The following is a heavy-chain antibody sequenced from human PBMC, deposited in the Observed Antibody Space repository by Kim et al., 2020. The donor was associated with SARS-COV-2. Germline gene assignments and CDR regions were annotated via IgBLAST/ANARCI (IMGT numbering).Heavy chain of an antibody. Sequence: ASVKVSCKASGYTFTSYAMNWVRQAPGQGLEWMGWINTNTGNPTYAQGFTGRFVFSLDTSVSTAYLQISSLKAEDTAVYYCARGALISSGWSRGYWYFDLWGRGTLVTVSS. CDR1: GYTFTSYA. D-gene: IGHD6-19*01. CDR3: ARGALISSGWSRGYWYFDL. J-gene: IGHJ2*01. CDR2: INTNTGNP. V-gene: IGHV7-4-1*02.